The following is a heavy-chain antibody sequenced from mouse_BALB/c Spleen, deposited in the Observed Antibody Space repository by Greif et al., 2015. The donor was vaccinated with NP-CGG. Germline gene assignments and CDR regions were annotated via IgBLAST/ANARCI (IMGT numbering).Heavy chain of an antibody. D-gene: IGHD1-2*01. Sequence: EVQGVESGGGLVQPGGSLKLSCATSGFTFSDYYMYWVRQTPKKRLEWVAYISNGGGSTYYPDTVKGRFTISRDNAKNTLYLQMSRLKSEDTAMYYCARQEVHYYGHGDATDYWGQGTSVTVSS. J-gene: IGHJ4*01. CDR2: ISNGGGST. CDR1: GFTFSDYY. V-gene: IGHV5-12*02. CDR3: ARQEVHYYGHGDATDY.